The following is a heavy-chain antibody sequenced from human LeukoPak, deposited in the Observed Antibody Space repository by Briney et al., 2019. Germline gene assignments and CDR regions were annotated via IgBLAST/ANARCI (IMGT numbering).Heavy chain of an antibody. Sequence: ASVKVSCKASGYTFTCYYMHWVRQAPGQGLEWMGWINPNSGGTNYAQKFQGRVTMTRDTSISTAYMELSRLRSDDTAVYYCARQRNYGYYYYGMDVWGQGTTVTVSS. CDR2: INPNSGGT. CDR1: GYTFTCYY. D-gene: IGHD4-17*01. CDR3: ARQRNYGYYYYGMDV. V-gene: IGHV1-2*02. J-gene: IGHJ6*02.